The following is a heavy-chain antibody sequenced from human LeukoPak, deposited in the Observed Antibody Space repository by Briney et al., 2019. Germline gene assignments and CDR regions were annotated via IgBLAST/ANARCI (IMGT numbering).Heavy chain of an antibody. J-gene: IGHJ6*03. CDR1: GGSISSYY. V-gene: IGHV4-59*08. Sequence: SETLSLTCTVSGGSISSYYWSWIRQPPGKGLKWIGYIYYSGSTNYNPSLKSRVTISVDTSKNQFSLKLSSVTAADTAVYYCARRIVLMVYAGYYYYMGVWGKGTTVTVSS. CDR3: ARRIVLMVYAGYYYYMGV. CDR2: IYYSGST. D-gene: IGHD2-8*01.